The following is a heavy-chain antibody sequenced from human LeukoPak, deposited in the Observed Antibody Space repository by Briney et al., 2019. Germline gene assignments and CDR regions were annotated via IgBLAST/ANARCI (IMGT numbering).Heavy chain of an antibody. CDR3: AREIRGYSYFDQ. V-gene: IGHV3-43*01. Sequence: GGSLRLSCAASGFTFDDYTMHWVRQAPGKGLEWVSLISWDGGSTYYADSVKGRFTISRDNAKNSLYLQVNSLRAEDTAVYYCAREIRGYSYFDQWGQGTLVTVSS. CDR2: ISWDGGST. D-gene: IGHD1-26*01. CDR1: GFTFDDYT. J-gene: IGHJ4*02.